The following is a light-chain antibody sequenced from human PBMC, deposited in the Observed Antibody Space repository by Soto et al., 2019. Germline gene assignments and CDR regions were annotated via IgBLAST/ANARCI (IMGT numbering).Light chain of an antibody. V-gene: IGLV2-14*01. CDR3: SSYTSSSTPRVV. CDR1: SSDVGGYNY. CDR2: EVS. J-gene: IGLJ2*01. Sequence: QSALTQPPSASGSPGQSVTISCTGTSSDVGGYNYVSWYQQHPGKAPKLMIYEVSNRPSGVSNRFSGSKSGNTASLTISGLQAEDEADYYCSSYTSSSTPRVVFGGGTKLTVL.